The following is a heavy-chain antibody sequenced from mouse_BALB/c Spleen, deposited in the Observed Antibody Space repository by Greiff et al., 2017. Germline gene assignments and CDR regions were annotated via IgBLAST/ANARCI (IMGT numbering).Heavy chain of an antibody. Sequence: EVKLQESGPGLVKPSQSLSLTCTVTGYSITSDYAWNWIRQFPGNKLEWMGYISYSGSTSYNPSLKSRISITRDTSKNQFFLQLNSVTTEDTATYYCARQGLLRRYAMDYWGQGTSVTVSS. D-gene: IGHD1-2*01. J-gene: IGHJ4*01. CDR1: GYSITSDYA. V-gene: IGHV3-2*02. CDR3: ARQGLLRRYAMDY. CDR2: ISYSGST.